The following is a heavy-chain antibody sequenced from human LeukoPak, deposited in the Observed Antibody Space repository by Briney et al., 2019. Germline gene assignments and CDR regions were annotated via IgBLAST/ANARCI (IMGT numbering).Heavy chain of an antibody. V-gene: IGHV1-46*01. J-gene: IGHJ3*02. CDR3: ARGDPGYDDAFDI. CDR1: GNTFSIYN. D-gene: IGHD6-13*01. CDR2: INPSGGT. Sequence: GASVKVSCKASGNTFSIYNMHWVRQAPGQGLEWMGIINPSGGTSYAQKLQGRITMTRDTSTSTVYMELSSLRSEDTAVYYCARGDPGYDDAFDIWGQGTMVTVSS.